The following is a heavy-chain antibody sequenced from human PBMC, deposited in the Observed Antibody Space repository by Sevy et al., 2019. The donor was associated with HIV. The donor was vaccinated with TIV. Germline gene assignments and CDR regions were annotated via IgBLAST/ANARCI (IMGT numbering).Heavy chain of an antibody. D-gene: IGHD3-9*01. V-gene: IGHV3-30-3*01. Sequence: GGSLRLSCAASGFTFSSYAMHWVHQAPGKGLEWVAVISYDGSNKYYADSVKGRFTISRDNSKNTLYLQMNSLRAEDTAVYYCARVLISNVLRYFDWLFPFDYWGQGTLVTVSS. CDR3: ARVLISNVLRYFDWLFPFDY. CDR1: GFTFSSYA. CDR2: ISYDGSNK. J-gene: IGHJ4*02.